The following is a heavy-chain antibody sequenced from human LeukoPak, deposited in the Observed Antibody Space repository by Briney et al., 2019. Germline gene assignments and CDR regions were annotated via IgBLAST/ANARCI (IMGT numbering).Heavy chain of an antibody. V-gene: IGHV4-59*01. CDR2: IYYSGST. CDR1: GGSFSGYY. D-gene: IGHD3-9*01. Sequence: SETLSLTCAVYGGSFSGYYWSWIRQPPGKGLEWIGYIYYSGSTNYNPSLKSRVTISVDTSKNQFSLKLSSVTAADTAVYYCARDSTDNYYDILTGWNWFDPWGQGTLVTVSS. J-gene: IGHJ5*02. CDR3: ARDSTDNYYDILTGWNWFDP.